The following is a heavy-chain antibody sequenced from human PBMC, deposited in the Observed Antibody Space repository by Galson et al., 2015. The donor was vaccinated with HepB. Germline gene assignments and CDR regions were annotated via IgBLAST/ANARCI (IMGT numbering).Heavy chain of an antibody. CDR3: AKAVVTTYHDAFDV. J-gene: IGHJ3*01. CDR1: GFTFSRYG. V-gene: IGHV3-23*01. Sequence: SLRLSCAASGFTFSRYGMNWVRQAPGKGLEWVSGISGSGGRTYYADSVKGRFTISRDDSKNTLYLQMNSLRAEDTAIYYCAKAVVTTYHDAFDVWGQGTMVTVSS. CDR2: ISGSGGRT. D-gene: IGHD4-23*01.